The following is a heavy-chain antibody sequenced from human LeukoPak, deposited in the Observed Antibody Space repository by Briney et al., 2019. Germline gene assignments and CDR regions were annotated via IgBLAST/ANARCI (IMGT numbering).Heavy chain of an antibody. Sequence: GASVTVSCKASGYTFTRYAMNWVRQAPGQGLEWMGWINTNTGNPAYAQGFTGRFVFSLDTSVSTAYLQISSLKAEDTAVYYCARFPPSGSHPYSYYGMDVWGQGTTVTVSS. CDR3: ARFPPSGSHPYSYYGMDV. CDR2: INTNTGNP. CDR1: GYTFTRYA. J-gene: IGHJ6*02. V-gene: IGHV7-4-1*02. D-gene: IGHD1-26*01.